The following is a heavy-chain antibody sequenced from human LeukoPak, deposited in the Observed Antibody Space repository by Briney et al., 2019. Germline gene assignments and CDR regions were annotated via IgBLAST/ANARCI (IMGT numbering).Heavy chain of an antibody. J-gene: IGHJ6*02. D-gene: IGHD3-16*01. CDR1: GFAVSSNY. CDR3: ARGQGARYYYYYGMDV. Sequence: GGSLRLSCAASGFAVSSNYMGWVRQAPGKGLEWVSVIYSGGSGGTWFADSMKGRFTISRDNSKNTLYLQMNTLRTEDTAVYYCARGQGARYYYYYGMDVWGQGTTVTVSS. CDR2: IYSGGSGGT. V-gene: IGHV3-53*01.